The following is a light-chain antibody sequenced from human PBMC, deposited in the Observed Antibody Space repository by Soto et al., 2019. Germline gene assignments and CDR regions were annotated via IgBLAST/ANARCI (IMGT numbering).Light chain of an antibody. J-gene: IGKJ4*01. Sequence: EIVMTQSPATLSVSPGERATLSCRASQSVSSNLAWYQQKPGQAPRLLIYGASIRATGIPARFSGSGSGTEYTLTISSLQSEDFAVYYCQHYNNWTLTFGGGTKVEIK. CDR1: QSVSSN. CDR2: GAS. CDR3: QHYNNWTLT. V-gene: IGKV3-15*01.